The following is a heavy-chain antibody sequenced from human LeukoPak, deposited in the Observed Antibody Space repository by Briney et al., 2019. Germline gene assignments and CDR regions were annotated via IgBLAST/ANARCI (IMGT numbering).Heavy chain of an antibody. CDR2: IIPIFGTA. Sequence: SVKVSCKASGGTVSSYAISWVRQAPGQGLEWMGGIIPIFGTANYAQKFQGRVTITADESTSTAYMELSSLRSEDTAVYYCARGTRLGELSSFDYWGQGTLVTVSS. CDR3: ARGTRLGELSSFDY. CDR1: GGTVSSYA. V-gene: IGHV1-69*01. D-gene: IGHD3-16*02. J-gene: IGHJ4*02.